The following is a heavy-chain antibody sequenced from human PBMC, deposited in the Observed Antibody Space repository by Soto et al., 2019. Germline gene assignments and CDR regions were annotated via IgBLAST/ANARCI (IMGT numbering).Heavy chain of an antibody. V-gene: IGHV4-34*01. J-gene: IGHJ4*02. CDR3: ARGRKVYTSTSYVD. Sequence: LSLTCAVYGVSFSGFSWSWIRQPPGKGLEWIGEINHSGSTNYNPSFKSRVTISEDTSKNQFSLKLSSVTAADTAVYYCARGRKVYTSTSYVDWGQGTLVTVSS. CDR2: INHSGST. D-gene: IGHD6-13*01. CDR1: GVSFSGFS.